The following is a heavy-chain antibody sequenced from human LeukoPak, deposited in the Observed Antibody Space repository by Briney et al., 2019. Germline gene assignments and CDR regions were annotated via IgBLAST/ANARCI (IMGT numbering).Heavy chain of an antibody. CDR2: IYYSGST. Sequence: SETLSLTCTVSGGSISSGDYYWSWIRQPPGKGLEWIGYIYYSGSTYYNPSLKSRVTISVDTSKKQFSLNLTSVTAADTAVYYCARQLPQGAFDYWGQGTLVTVSS. D-gene: IGHD2-2*01. J-gene: IGHJ4*02. CDR1: GGSISSGDYY. CDR3: ARQLPQGAFDY. V-gene: IGHV4-30-4*01.